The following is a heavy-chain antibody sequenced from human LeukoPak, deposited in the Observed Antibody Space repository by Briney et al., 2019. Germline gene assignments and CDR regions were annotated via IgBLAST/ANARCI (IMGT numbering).Heavy chain of an antibody. CDR2: LIPFLGVP. CDR1: GGTFSGYA. J-gene: IGHJ4*02. CDR3: ARGFTYSSDY. D-gene: IGHD6-13*01. Sequence: ASVKVSCKASGGTFSGYAISWVRQAPGQGLEWMGRLIPFLGVPNYAQKFQGRVTITADKSTSTAYMELSSLRSEDTAVYYCARGFTYSSDYWGQGTLVTVSS. V-gene: IGHV1-69*04.